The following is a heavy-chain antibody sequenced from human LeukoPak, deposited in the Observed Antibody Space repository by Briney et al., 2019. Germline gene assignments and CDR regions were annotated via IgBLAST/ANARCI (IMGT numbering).Heavy chain of an antibody. CDR1: GGSISSGGFH. J-gene: IGHJ3*02. V-gene: IGHV4-61*05. D-gene: IGHD2-2*01. Sequence: SETLSLTCAVSGGSISSGGFHWGWIRQPPGKGLEWIGYIYYSGSTNYNPSLKSRVTISVDTSKNQFSLKLSSVTAADTAVYYCARRTMGTAFDIWGQGTMVTVSS. CDR2: IYYSGST. CDR3: ARRTMGTAFDI.